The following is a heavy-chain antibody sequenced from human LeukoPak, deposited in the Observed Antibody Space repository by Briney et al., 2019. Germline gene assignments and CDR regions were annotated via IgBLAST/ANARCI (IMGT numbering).Heavy chain of an antibody. D-gene: IGHD6-6*01. Sequence: PGGSLRLSCAASGFTFSNAWMSLVRQAPGKGLEWVGRIKSKTDGGTTDYAAPVKGRFTISRDDSKNTLYLQMNSLKTEDTAVYYCTVEGGFEYSSSSSLDYWGQGTLVTVSS. V-gene: IGHV3-15*01. J-gene: IGHJ4*02. CDR2: IKSKTDGGTT. CDR3: TVEGGFEYSSSSSLDY. CDR1: GFTFSNAW.